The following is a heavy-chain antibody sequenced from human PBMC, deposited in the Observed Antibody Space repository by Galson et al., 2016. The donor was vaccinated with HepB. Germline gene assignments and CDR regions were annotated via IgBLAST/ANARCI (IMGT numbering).Heavy chain of an antibody. CDR2: IKKEPDGGAI. D-gene: IGHD1-14*01. Sequence: SLRLSCAASGFTFSNAWMSWVRQAPGKGLEWVARIKKEPDGGAIDYAAPVKGRFSISRDDSKNTLYLQMNSLKIEDTAVYYCTTDPETLTYYYYGMDVWGQGTTVTVSS. V-gene: IGHV3-15*01. CDR1: GFTFSNAW. CDR3: TTDPETLTYYYYGMDV. J-gene: IGHJ6*02.